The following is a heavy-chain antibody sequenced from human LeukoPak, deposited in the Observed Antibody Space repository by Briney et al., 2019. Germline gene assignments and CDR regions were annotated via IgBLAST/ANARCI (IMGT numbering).Heavy chain of an antibody. CDR1: EFTFSSFG. CDR3: AKDHSRFTLAHAQRY. J-gene: IGHJ4*02. Sequence: GGSLSLSCAASEFTFSSFGMHWVPQAPGKGLEWVAVISYDGSKKYYADSVKGRFPISIDNSKNTLYLQMNSLRAEDTAVYYCAKDHSRFTLAHAQRYWGQGALVTVAS. V-gene: IGHV3-30-3*01. CDR2: ISYDGSKK. D-gene: IGHD3-22*01.